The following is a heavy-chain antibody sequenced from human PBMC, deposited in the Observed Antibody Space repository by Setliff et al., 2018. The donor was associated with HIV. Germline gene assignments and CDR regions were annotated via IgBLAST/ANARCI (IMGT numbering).Heavy chain of an antibody. V-gene: IGHV3-7*05. CDR3: ATDCAVVGGTGSLDS. D-gene: IGHD1-26*01. Sequence: GESLRLSCAASGFTFSTYWMSWVRQAPGKGLEWVANIKQDGSEKNYMDSVKGRFTISRDNAKNSLYLQMNSLRVEDTAVYYCATDCAVVGGTGSLDSWGQGTLGTVS. CDR2: IKQDGSEK. CDR1: GFTFSTYW. J-gene: IGHJ4*02.